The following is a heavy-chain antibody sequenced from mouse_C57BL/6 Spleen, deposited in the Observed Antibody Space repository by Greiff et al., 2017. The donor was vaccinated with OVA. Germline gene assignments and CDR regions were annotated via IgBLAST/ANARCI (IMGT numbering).Heavy chain of an antibody. CDR1: GFTFSDYG. Sequence: VMLVESGGGLVKPGGSLQLSCAASGFTFSDYGMHWVRQAPEKGLEWVAYISSGSSTIYYADTVQGRFTISRDNAKNTLFLQMASLRSEDTAMYYCAGWLHYYAMDYWGQGTSVTVSS. D-gene: IGHD2-3*01. CDR2: ISSGSSTI. CDR3: AGWLHYYAMDY. J-gene: IGHJ4*01. V-gene: IGHV5-17*01.